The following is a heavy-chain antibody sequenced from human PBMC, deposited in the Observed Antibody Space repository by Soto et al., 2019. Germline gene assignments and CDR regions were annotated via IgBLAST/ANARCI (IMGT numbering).Heavy chain of an antibody. D-gene: IGHD3-16*01. Sequence: QVQLVQSGAEVKKPGSSVKVSCKASGGTFSSYAISWVRQAPGQGLEWMGGIIPIFGTAHYAQKFQGRVTIPADEYESTAYMELSSLRSGDTAVYYGAMGGGGQPSRDYYYYGMDVWGQGTTVTVSS. CDR3: AMGGGGQPSRDYYYYGMDV. J-gene: IGHJ6*02. CDR2: IIPIFGTA. CDR1: GGTFSSYA. V-gene: IGHV1-69*12.